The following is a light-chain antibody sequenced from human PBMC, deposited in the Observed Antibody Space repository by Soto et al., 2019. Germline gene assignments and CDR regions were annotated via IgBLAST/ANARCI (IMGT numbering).Light chain of an antibody. CDR2: PAS. V-gene: IGKV1-12*01. Sequence: DIQMTQSPSSVSASIGDRVIITCRASQDIGTWLAWYQQKPGQVPNLLMYPASSLHSGVPSRFSGSGSGTEFTLTISSLQPKDFATYYCQQANSFPPWTFGQGTKVDNK. J-gene: IGKJ1*01. CDR3: QQANSFPPWT. CDR1: QDIGTW.